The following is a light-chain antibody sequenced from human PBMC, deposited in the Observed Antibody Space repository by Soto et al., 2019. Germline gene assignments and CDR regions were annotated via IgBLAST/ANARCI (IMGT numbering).Light chain of an antibody. CDR3: CSYVGSRAV. J-gene: IGLJ7*01. CDR2: EVS. Sequence: QSALTQPASVSGSPGQSITISCTGTSSDVGSHNLVSWYQQHPGQAPKLMIYEVSKRPLGVSARFSASKSGNTASLTISGLQAEDEADYYYCSYVGSRAVFGGGTQLTVL. CDR1: SSDVGSHNL. V-gene: IGLV2-23*02.